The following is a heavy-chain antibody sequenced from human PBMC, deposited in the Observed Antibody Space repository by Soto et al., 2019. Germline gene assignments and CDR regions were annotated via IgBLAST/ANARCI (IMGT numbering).Heavy chain of an antibody. J-gene: IGHJ3*02. CDR2: ISSSGSTI. CDR1: GFTFRSYE. D-gene: IGHD1-26*01. V-gene: IGHV3-48*03. Sequence: PGGSLRLSCAASGFTFRSYEMNWVRQAPGKGLEWVSYISSSGSTIYYADSVKGRFTISRDNAKNSLYLQMNSLRAEDTAVYYCARTIVGATSGAFDIWGQGTMVTVSS. CDR3: ARTIVGATSGAFDI.